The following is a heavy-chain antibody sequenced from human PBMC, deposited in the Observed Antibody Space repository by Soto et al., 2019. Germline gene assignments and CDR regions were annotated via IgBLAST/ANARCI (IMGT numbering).Heavy chain of an antibody. CDR3: ARDKDRQQLGGNYYYIMDV. J-gene: IGHJ6*01. CDR1: GGTFRTSA. Sequence: QVQLVQSGAEVKKPGSSVKVSCKTSGGTFRTSAISWVRQVPGQGLEWMGGIMPVFPTPDYAQKFQGRVTITADESTSTAYMELSSLRSEDTAVYYCARDKDRQQLGGNYYYIMDVWGQGTTVTVSS. V-gene: IGHV1-69*12. CDR2: IMPVFPTP. D-gene: IGHD3-3*02.